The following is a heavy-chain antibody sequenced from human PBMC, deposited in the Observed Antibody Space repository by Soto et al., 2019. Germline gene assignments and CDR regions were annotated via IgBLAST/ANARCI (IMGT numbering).Heavy chain of an antibody. V-gene: IGHV4-30-4*08. Sequence: SEALSLTCTVSYGSISSGGYYWSWIRQQPGEGLEWIGYIYYSGSTYYNPSLKSRVTISLDTSKNQFSLKLSSVTAADTAVYYCARDRMYDSSGYYYPHCDYWGQGTLVTVSS. J-gene: IGHJ4*02. CDR1: YGSISSGGYY. CDR3: ARDRMYDSSGYYYPHCDY. CDR2: IYYSGST. D-gene: IGHD3-22*01.